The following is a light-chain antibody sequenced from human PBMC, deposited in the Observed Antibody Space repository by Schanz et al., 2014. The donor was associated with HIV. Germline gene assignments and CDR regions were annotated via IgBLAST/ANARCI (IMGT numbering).Light chain of an antibody. CDR2: EVN. V-gene: IGLV2-8*01. J-gene: IGLJ3*02. CDR1: TSDIGAYNY. Sequence: QSALTQPPSASGSPGHSVTISCTGTTSDIGAYNYVSWYQLHPGRAPKLIIFEVNRRPSGVPNRFSGSKSGNTASLTISGLQAEDEADYYCSSYTSSSTWVFGGGTKLTVL. CDR3: SSYTSSSTWV.